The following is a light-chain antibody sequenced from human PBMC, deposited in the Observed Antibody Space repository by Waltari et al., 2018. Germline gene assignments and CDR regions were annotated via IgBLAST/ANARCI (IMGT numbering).Light chain of an antibody. J-gene: IGLJ3*02. CDR1: RSAVGVYGF. Sequence: QSALTQPRSVSGSSGQSVPISCSGSRSAVGVYGFISWYQHHPDKAPKLIIYDDTKPPSGVPDRFSGSKSGNTASLTISGLQADDEADYYCSSYTPTSFWVFGGGTKLTVL. V-gene: IGLV2-11*01. CDR3: SSYTPTSFWV. CDR2: DDT.